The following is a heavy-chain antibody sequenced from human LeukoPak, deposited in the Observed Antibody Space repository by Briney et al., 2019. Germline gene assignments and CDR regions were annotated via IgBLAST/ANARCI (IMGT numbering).Heavy chain of an antibody. CDR2: INPNSGGT. J-gene: IGHJ6*02. V-gene: IGHV1-2*04. D-gene: IGHD2-2*01. CDR3: ARTIVVVPAAIPTGDYGMDV. Sequence: ASVKVSCKASGYTFTGYYMHWVRQAPGQGLEWMGWINPNSGGTNYAQKFQGWVTMTRDTSISTAYMELSRLRSDDTAVYYCARTIVVVPAAIPTGDYGMDVWGQGTTVTVSS. CDR1: GYTFTGYY.